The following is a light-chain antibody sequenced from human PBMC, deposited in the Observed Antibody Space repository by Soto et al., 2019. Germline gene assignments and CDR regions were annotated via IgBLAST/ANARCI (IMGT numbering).Light chain of an antibody. CDR3: AAWDDSLSGRV. J-gene: IGLJ3*02. Sequence: SVLTQQTSTEGTHRQRVTMSGSGCGSEIGPNNVYGFRQLPGTAPKLLIYNNDQRPSGVPDRFSGSKSGTLASLDISGLRSEDEADYYCAAWDDSLSGRVFGGGTQLTLL. V-gene: IGLV1-47*02. CDR2: NND. CDR1: GSEIGPNN.